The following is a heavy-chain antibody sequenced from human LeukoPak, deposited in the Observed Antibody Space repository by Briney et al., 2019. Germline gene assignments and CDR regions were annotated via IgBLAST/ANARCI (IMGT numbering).Heavy chain of an antibody. D-gene: IGHD6-6*01. CDR3: ARGFWRRIAARPGREYYYYYYGMDV. CDR2: IIPIFGTA. J-gene: IGHJ6*02. V-gene: IGHV1-69*13. Sequence: GASVKVSCKASGGTFSSYAISWVRQAPGQGLEWMGGIIPIFGTANYAQKFQGRVTITADESTSTAYMELSSLRSEDTAVYYCARGFWRRIAARPGREYYYYYYGMDVWGQGTTVTVSS. CDR1: GGTFSSYA.